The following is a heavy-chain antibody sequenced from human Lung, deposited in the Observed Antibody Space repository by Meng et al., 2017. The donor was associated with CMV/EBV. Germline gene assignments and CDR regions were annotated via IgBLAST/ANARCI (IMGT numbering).Heavy chain of an antibody. V-gene: IGHV3-21*01. CDR3: AWTMIVGYDY. D-gene: IGHD3-22*01. J-gene: IGHJ4*02. CDR2: ISSSSYI. CDR1: GFTFSSYS. Sequence: ESLKISCAASGFTFSSYSMNWVRQAPGKGLEWVSSISSSSYIYYADSVKGRFTISRDKAKNSLYLQMNSLRAEDTAVYYCAWTMIVGYDYWGQGTLVTVSS.